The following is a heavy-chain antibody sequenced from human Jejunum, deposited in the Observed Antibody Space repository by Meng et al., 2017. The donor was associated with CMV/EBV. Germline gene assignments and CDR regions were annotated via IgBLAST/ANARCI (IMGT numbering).Heavy chain of an antibody. CDR3: VRDDILTGSPAI. V-gene: IGHV4-39*07. J-gene: IGHJ4*02. CDR2: MFSSGNT. Sequence: QRQLQESGPGLVKPSATLSLTCTVSGGSISSSNYYWGWIRQPPGKGLEWIGSMFSSGNTYYNLSFKSRVTISLDTSKNQFSLKLSSVTAADTAVYYCVRDDILTGSPAIWGQGTLVTVSS. CDR1: GGSISSSNYY. D-gene: IGHD3-9*01.